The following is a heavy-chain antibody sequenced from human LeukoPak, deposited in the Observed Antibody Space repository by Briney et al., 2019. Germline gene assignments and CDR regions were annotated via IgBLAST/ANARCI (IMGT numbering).Heavy chain of an antibody. D-gene: IGHD5-18*01. CDR1: GFTFSSYW. CDR3: AISPEHDTVLDV. CDR2: ISGSGGST. Sequence: GGSLRLSCAASGFTFSSYWMSWVRQAPGKGLEWVSAISGSGGSTYYADSVKGRFTISRDNSKNTLYLQMNSLRAEDTAVYYCAISPEHDTVLDVWGQGTTVTVSS. J-gene: IGHJ6*02. V-gene: IGHV3-23*01.